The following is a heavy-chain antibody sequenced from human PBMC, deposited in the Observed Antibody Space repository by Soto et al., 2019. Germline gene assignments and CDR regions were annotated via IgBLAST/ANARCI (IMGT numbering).Heavy chain of an antibody. CDR2: ISGSGGST. CDR3: AKSRPDSWNDAYFFDF. Sequence: EVQLLESGGGLVQPGGSLRLSCAASGFSFSTYSMSWVRQAPGKGLEWVSGISGSGGSTYYADSVKGRLTISRDNSDKNLYLRIHTLRAEDTAVYYCAKSRPDSWNDAYFFDFWGQGTLVTVSS. V-gene: IGHV3-23*01. CDR1: GFSFSTYS. D-gene: IGHD1-1*01. J-gene: IGHJ4*02.